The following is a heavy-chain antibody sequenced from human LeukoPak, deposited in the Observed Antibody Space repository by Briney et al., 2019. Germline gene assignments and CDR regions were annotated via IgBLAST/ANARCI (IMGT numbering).Heavy chain of an antibody. CDR2: IIPIFGTA. Sequence: SVKVSCKASGGTFSSYAISWVRQAPGQGLEWMGGIIPIFGTANYAQKFQGRVTITADESTSTAYMELSSLRSEDTAVYYCARDWYSGSYLNNDAFDIWGQGTMVTVSS. V-gene: IGHV1-69*13. D-gene: IGHD1-26*01. CDR1: GGTFSSYA. J-gene: IGHJ3*02. CDR3: ARDWYSGSYLNNDAFDI.